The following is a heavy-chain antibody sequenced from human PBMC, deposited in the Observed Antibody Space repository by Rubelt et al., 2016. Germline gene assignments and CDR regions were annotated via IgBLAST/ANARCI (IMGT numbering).Heavy chain of an antibody. D-gene: IGHD6-13*01. CDR2: VYYSGCL. CDR3: ARTPGQSSWYYFDY. J-gene: IGHJ4*02. Sequence: QLQLQESGPGLVKPSETLSLTCTVSGGSITSSTYYWGWIRQPPGKGLEWIGSVYYSGCLFYSPSLKSRVTISLTPAKNQFSLKLSSVTAADTAVDYCARTPGQSSWYYFDYWGQGTLVTVSS. CDR1: GGSITSSTYY. V-gene: IGHV4-39*01.